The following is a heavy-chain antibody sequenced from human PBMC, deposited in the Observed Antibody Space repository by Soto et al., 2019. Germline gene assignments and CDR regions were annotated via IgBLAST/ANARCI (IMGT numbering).Heavy chain of an antibody. D-gene: IGHD5-18*01. CDR2: IIPIFGTG. CDR1: GGTFSSHA. V-gene: IGHV1-69*13. CDR3: ARDMNTAMVHFDY. Sequence: GASVKVSCKASGGTFSSHAISWVRQAPGQGLEWMGGIIPIFGTGNYAQKFQGRVTITADESTSTAYMELSSLRSEDTAVYYCARDMNTAMVHFDYWGQGTLVTVSS. J-gene: IGHJ4*02.